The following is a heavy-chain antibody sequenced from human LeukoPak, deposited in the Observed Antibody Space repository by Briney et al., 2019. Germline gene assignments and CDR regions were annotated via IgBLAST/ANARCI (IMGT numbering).Heavy chain of an antibody. CDR1: RYTFTGYY. D-gene: IGHD2-8*01. CDR3: ARGRRYCTNGVCFWFDP. J-gene: IGHJ5*02. CDR2: INPNSGGT. Sequence: GASVKVSCTASRYTFTGYYMHWVRQAPGQGLEWMGWINPNSGGTNYAQKFQGRVTMTRDTSIGTAYMELSRLRSDDTAVYYCARGRRYCTNGVCFWFDPWGQGTLVTVSS. V-gene: IGHV1-2*02.